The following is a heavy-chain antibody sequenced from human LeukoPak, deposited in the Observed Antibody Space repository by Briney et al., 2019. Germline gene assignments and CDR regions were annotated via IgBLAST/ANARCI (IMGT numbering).Heavy chain of an antibody. V-gene: IGHV3-33*06. CDR2: VSFGDGSTR. J-gene: IGHJ4*02. D-gene: IGHD3-3*01. CDR3: AKSPYYVFWPFDY. Sequence: GGSVRLSCAASGFTFSNYGMHWVRQAPGKGLEWVAVVSFGDGSTRNYADSVKGRFTISRDNSQNTLYLQMNNLRAEDTAVYYCAKSPYYVFWPFDYWGQGTLVTVSS. CDR1: GFTFSNYG.